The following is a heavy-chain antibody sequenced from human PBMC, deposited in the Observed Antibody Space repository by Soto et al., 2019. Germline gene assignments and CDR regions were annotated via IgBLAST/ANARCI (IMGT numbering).Heavy chain of an antibody. CDR1: VGTYRSYG. D-gene: IGHD3-22*01. V-gene: IGHV1-69*13. J-gene: IGHJ4*02. Sequence: SVKASCKASVGTYRSYGINCVRQAPGQGLEWMGGIIPLFGTTNYAQKFQGRVTITADESTSTGYMELSSLRSEDTAVYYCARGVPYYYNSSGSPFDYWGQGTLVTVSS. CDR2: IIPLFGTT. CDR3: ARGVPYYYNSSGSPFDY.